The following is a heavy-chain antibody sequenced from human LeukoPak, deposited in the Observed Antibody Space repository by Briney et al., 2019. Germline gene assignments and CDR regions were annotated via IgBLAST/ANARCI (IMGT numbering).Heavy chain of an antibody. Sequence: GGSLRLSCAGSESIVSSNYMAWVRQAPGKGLEWVSVIYGGGKTYYADSVKGRFTISRGNSKNTLYLDMNNVRVEDTAVYFCGRDDAPVYNYGIQYWGQGTLVTVSS. J-gene: IGHJ4*02. V-gene: IGHV3-53*01. D-gene: IGHD5/OR15-5a*01. CDR2: IYGGGKT. CDR3: GRDDAPVYNYGIQY. CDR1: ESIVSSNY.